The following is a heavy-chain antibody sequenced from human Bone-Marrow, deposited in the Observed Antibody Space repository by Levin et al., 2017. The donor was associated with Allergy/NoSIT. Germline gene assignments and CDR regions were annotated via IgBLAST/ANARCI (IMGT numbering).Heavy chain of an antibody. CDR2: FYYSEST. CDR3: ASGSGTQSSAYGMDV. Sequence: PSETLSLTCTVSGASISNNDYYWSWIRQPPGTALEWIGFFYYSESTNYNPSLRSRLSISVDTSKNQFSLEVTSVTAADTAVYYCASGSGTQSSAYGMDVWGQGTTVTVSS. CDR1: GASISNNDYY. V-gene: IGHV4-30-4*01. J-gene: IGHJ6*02. D-gene: IGHD6-6*01.